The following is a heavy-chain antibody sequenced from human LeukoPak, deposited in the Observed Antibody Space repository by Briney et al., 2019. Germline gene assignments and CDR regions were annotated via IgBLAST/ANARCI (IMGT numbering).Heavy chain of an antibody. J-gene: IGHJ3*02. CDR3: ARWAYSGSYGAFDI. V-gene: IGHV4-61*02. CDR2: TYTSGST. CDR1: GGSISSGSYY. D-gene: IGHD1-26*01. Sequence: SQTLSLTCTVSGGSISSGSYYWSWIRQPAGKGLEWIGRTYTSGSTNYNPSLKSRVTISVDTSKNQFSLKLSSVTAADTALYYCARWAYSGSYGAFDIWGQGTMVTVSS.